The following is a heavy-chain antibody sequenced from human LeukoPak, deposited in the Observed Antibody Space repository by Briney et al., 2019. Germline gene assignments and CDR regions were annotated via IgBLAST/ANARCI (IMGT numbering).Heavy chain of an antibody. CDR1: GFFFSNYD. J-gene: IGHJ4*02. D-gene: IGHD4-17*01. CDR2: LSGSGGST. V-gene: IGHV3-23*01. CDR3: ARGVTVTTDF. Sequence: GGSLRLSCAASGFFFSNYDVNWVRQAPGSGLEWVSGLSGSGGSTFYADSVKGRFTISRDNSKNTVYLQMNSLRGEDTAMYYCARGVTVTTDFWGQGTLVTVSS.